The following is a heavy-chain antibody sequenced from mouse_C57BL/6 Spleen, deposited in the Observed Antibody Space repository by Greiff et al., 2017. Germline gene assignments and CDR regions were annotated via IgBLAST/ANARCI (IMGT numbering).Heavy chain of an antibody. J-gene: IGHJ3*01. CDR1: GYTFTSYG. CDR2: IYPRSGNT. CDR3: ASEGSTMVTTGWFAY. V-gene: IGHV1-81*01. Sequence: VQLQQSGAELARPGASVKLSCKASGYTFTSYGISWVKQRTGPGLEWIGEIYPRSGNTYYNEKFKGKATLTADKSSSTAYMELRSLTSEDSAVYFCASEGSTMVTTGWFAYWGQGTLVTVSA. D-gene: IGHD2-2*01.